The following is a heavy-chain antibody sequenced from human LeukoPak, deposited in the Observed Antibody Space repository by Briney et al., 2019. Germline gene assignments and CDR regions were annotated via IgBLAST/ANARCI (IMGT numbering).Heavy chain of an antibody. V-gene: IGHV4-34*01. J-gene: IGHJ4*02. CDR2: INHSGST. Sequence: PSETLSLTCAVYGGSFSGYYWSWIRQPPGKGLEWIGEINHSGSTNYNPSLKSRVTISVDTSKNRFSLKLSSVTAADTAVYYCAKGYYDSRGYDYWGQGTLVTVSS. CDR1: GGSFSGYY. CDR3: AKGYYDSRGYDY. D-gene: IGHD3-22*01.